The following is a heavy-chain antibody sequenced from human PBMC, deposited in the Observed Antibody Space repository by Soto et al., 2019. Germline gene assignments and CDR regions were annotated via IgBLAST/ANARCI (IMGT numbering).Heavy chain of an antibody. V-gene: IGHV3-53*02. J-gene: IGHJ4*02. CDR1: GFTVSSTY. Sequence: EVQLVETGGGWIQPGGSLKLSCAASGFTVSSTYMSWVRQAPGKGLEWVSVLYGGGTTYYAGSVKGRFTISRVNSENTLYLQLDSLRAEDTAVYYCARHPPTSSWPTALDYWGQGALVTVSS. CDR2: LYGGGTT. D-gene: IGHD6-13*01. CDR3: ARHPPTSSWPTALDY.